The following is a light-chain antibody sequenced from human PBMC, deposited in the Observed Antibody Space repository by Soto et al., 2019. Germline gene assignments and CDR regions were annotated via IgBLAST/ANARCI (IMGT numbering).Light chain of an antibody. V-gene: IGKV3-20*01. CDR2: GAS. CDR3: QQYGSSPTT. Sequence: EIVLTQSPGTLSLSPGERVTLSCRASQSVRNGFLAWYHQKPGQAPRLLIYGASNRATGIPDRFSGSGSGTDFTLTISRLEPEDFAVYYCQQYGSSPTTFGQGTRLEIK. J-gene: IGKJ5*01. CDR1: QSVRNGF.